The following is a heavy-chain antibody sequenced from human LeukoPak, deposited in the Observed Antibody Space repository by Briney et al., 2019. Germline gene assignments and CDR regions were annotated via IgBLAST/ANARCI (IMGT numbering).Heavy chain of an antibody. Sequence: GASVKVSCKASGYTFTSYGISWVRQAPGQGLEWMGGIIPIFGTANYAQKFQGRVTITADKSTSTAYMELSSLRSEDTAVYYCARGGIVVVQYYYYMDVWGKGTTVTVSS. CDR1: GYTFTSYG. CDR3: ARGGIVVVQYYYYMDV. V-gene: IGHV1-69*06. J-gene: IGHJ6*03. CDR2: IIPIFGTA. D-gene: IGHD2-15*01.